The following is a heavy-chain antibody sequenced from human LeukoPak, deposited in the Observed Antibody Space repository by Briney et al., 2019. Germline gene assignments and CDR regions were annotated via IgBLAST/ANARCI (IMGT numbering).Heavy chain of an antibody. CDR2: INPNSGGT. Sequence: GASVKVSCKASGYTFTGYYMHWVRQAPGQGLEWMGWINPNSGGTNYAQKFQGRVTMTRDTSISTAYMELSRLRSDDTAVYYCAAVPDYYGSGSQRENWFDPWGQGTLVTVSS. D-gene: IGHD3-10*01. CDR1: GYTFTGYY. J-gene: IGHJ5*02. CDR3: AAVPDYYGSGSQRENWFDP. V-gene: IGHV1-2*02.